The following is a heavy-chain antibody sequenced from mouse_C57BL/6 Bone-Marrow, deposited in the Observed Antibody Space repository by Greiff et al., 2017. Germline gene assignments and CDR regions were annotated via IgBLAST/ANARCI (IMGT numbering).Heavy chain of an antibody. CDR2: IDPENGDT. CDR1: GFNIKDDY. CDR3: TPLLLRSWFAY. V-gene: IGHV14-4*01. Sequence: VQLQQSGAELVRPGASVKLSCTASGFNIKDDYMHWVKQRPEQGLEWIGWIDPENGDTEYASKFQGKATITADTSSNTAYLQLSSLTSEDTAVYYCTPLLLRSWFAYWGQGTLVTVSA. J-gene: IGHJ3*01. D-gene: IGHD1-1*01.